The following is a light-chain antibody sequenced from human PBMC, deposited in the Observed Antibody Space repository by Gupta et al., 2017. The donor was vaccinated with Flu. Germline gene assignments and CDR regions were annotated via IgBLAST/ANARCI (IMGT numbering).Light chain of an antibody. V-gene: IGLV3-25*03. CDR3: QSVVGSGSSSHVL. J-gene: IGLJ3*02. CDR2: KDT. CDR1: TLPNQY. Sequence: SYELTQPPSVSVSPGQTATITCSGDTLPNQYSYWYQQRPGQAPTLIIYKDTERPSGIPGRFSGSSSGTTVTLTISGVQAEDEADYYCQSVVGSGSSSHVLFGGGTRLTVL.